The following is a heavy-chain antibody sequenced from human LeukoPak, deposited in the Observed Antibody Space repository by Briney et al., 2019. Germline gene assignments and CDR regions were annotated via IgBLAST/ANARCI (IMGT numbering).Heavy chain of an antibody. CDR2: ITASSTAI. Sequence: GGSLRLSCAASGFTFNTYTMNWVRQAPGKGLEWVSSITASSTAIYSADSVKGRFTISRDNAKNFLYLQMNSLRAEDTAVYYCARENYDFWSGYYQYYFDYWGQGTLVTVSS. CDR1: GFTFNTYT. CDR3: ARENYDFWSGYYQYYFDY. J-gene: IGHJ4*02. V-gene: IGHV3-21*01. D-gene: IGHD3-3*01.